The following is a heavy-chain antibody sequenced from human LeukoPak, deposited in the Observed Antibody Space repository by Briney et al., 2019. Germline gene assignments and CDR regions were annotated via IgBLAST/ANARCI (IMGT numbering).Heavy chain of an antibody. J-gene: IGHJ4*02. CDR1: GGSISSSSYY. CDR3: ARVYGDDVGPYFDY. CDR2: IYYSGST. D-gene: IGHD4-17*01. V-gene: IGHV4-39*01. Sequence: SETLSLTCTVSGGSISSSSYYWGWIRQPPGKGLEWIGSIYYSGSTYYNPSLKSRVTISVDTSKNQFSLKLSSVTAADTAVYYCARVYGDDVGPYFDYWGQGTLVTVSS.